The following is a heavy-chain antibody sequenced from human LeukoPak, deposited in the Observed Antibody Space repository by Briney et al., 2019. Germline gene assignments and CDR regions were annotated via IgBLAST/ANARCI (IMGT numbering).Heavy chain of an antibody. D-gene: IGHD4-23*01. CDR2: IYSDDTT. Sequence: QTGGSLRLSCAVSGFTVSGNYMSWIRQAPGKGLEWVSLIYSDDTTLYADSVKGRFTISRDISKHTLYLQMSSLRAEDTAVYYCARRAGGYSHPYDYWGQGVLVTVSS. CDR1: GFTVSGNY. V-gene: IGHV3-53*01. J-gene: IGHJ4*02. CDR3: ARRAGGYSHPYDY.